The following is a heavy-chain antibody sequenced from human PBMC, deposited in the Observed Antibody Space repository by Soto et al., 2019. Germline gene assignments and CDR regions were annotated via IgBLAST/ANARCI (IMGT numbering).Heavy chain of an antibody. V-gene: IGHV1-2*04. CDR1: GDSFNDYY. Sequence: QVQLVQSGAEVRKPGASVTVPCRSSGDSFNDYYIHWVRQAPGQGFEWMGWINPNGGVTKYAQKFQGWVSMTRDTSIRTVYMQLSRLRYDDTAVYYCARESGGATATLDYYYFYMDVWGTGTTVTVSS. CDR3: ARESGGATATLDYYYFYMDV. D-gene: IGHD5-12*01. CDR2: INPNGGVT. J-gene: IGHJ6*03.